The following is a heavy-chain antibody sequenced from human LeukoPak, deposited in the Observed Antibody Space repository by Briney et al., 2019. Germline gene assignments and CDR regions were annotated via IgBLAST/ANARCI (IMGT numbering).Heavy chain of an antibody. J-gene: IGHJ4*02. D-gene: IGHD3-22*01. Sequence: AGGSLRLSCAASGVTFSSYWMSWVRQAPGKGLEWVANIKQDGSERYYVDSVKGRFTISRDNSKNTLYLQMNSLRAEDTAVYYCANSYYDSSGYYPNDYWGQGTLVTVSS. CDR2: IKQDGSER. CDR1: GVTFSSYW. V-gene: IGHV3-7*01. CDR3: ANSYYDSSGYYPNDY.